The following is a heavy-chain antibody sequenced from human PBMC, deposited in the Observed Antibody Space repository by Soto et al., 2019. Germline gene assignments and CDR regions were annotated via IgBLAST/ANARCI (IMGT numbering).Heavy chain of an antibody. CDR2: ISGSGSNP. V-gene: IGHV3-23*01. J-gene: IGHJ4*02. CDR1: GFTFSSYA. D-gene: IGHD4-17*01. CDR3: AKTASMTIRDGFDH. Sequence: EVQVLESGGGLVQPGGSLRLSCAASGFTFSSYAMSWVRQAPGQGLEWVSAISGSGSNPYYADSVKGRFTISRDNSKNTLDSQKHSLRAEDPCLYYCAKTASMTIRDGFDHWGQGTLVTVSS.